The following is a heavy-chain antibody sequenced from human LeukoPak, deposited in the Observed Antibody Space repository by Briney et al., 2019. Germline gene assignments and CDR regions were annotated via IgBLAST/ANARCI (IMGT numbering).Heavy chain of an antibody. V-gene: IGHV3-30*01. CDR2: ISYDGSNK. CDR3: ASFSSSSGG. J-gene: IGHJ4*02. CDR1: GFTFSSYA. Sequence: GGSLRLSCAASGFTFSSYAMHWVRQAPGKGLEWVAVISYDGSNKYYADSVKGRFTISRDNSKNTLYLQMDSLRAEDTAVCYCASFSSSSGGWGQGTLVTVSS. D-gene: IGHD6-6*01.